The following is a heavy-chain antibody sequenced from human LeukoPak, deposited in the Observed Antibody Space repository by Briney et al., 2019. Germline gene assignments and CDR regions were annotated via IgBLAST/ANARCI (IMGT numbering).Heavy chain of an antibody. J-gene: IGHJ4*02. D-gene: IGHD3-22*01. V-gene: IGHV1-69*04. CDR1: GGTFSSYA. CDR3: ATYYYDSSGYWLREKGFDY. Sequence: PWASVKVSCKASGGTFSSYAISWVRQAPGQGLEWMGRIIPILGIANYAQKFQGRVTITADKSTSTAYMELSSPRSEDTAVYYCATYYYDSSGYWLREKGFDYWGQGTLVTVSS. CDR2: IIPILGIA.